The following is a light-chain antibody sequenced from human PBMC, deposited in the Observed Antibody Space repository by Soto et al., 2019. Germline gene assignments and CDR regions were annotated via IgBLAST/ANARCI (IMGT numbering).Light chain of an antibody. V-gene: IGKV1-39*01. CDR3: QQSYSNPRT. J-gene: IGKJ2*01. CDR1: QSISNY. CDR2: TAS. Sequence: DIQMTQSPSSLSTSVGDRVTITCRASQSISNYLNWYQQKPGKAPKLLIHTASSLQSGVPSRFSGSGSGTDFTLTISSLQPEDFATYYCQQSYSNPRTFGQGTKLEIK.